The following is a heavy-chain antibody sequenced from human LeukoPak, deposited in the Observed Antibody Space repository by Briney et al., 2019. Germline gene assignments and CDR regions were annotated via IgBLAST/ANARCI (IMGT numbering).Heavy chain of an antibody. CDR1: GFTLSNYC. CDR2: ICPDGTVT. CDR3: VRDFRSADY. J-gene: IGHJ4*02. V-gene: IGHV3-74*01. Sequence: GGSLRVSCAASGFTLSNYCMHWVRQIPGKGLVWVSRICPDGTVTNYADSVKARFIISRDNARNTVYLQMNSLRVEDTAVYYCVRDFRSADYWGQGTLVTVSS.